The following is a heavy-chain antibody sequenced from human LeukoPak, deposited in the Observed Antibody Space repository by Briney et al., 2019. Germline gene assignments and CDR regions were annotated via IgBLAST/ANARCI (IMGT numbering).Heavy chain of an antibody. V-gene: IGHV3-66*01. J-gene: IGHJ3*02. CDR1: GFTVSSNY. D-gene: IGHD2-2*01. Sequence: GGSLRLSCAASGFTVSSNYMSWVRQAPGKGLEWVSVIYSGGSTYYADSVKGRFTISRDNSKNTLYLRMNSLRAEDTAVYYCARVPLRVGAFDIWGQGTMVTVSS. CDR2: IYSGGST. CDR3: ARVPLRVGAFDI.